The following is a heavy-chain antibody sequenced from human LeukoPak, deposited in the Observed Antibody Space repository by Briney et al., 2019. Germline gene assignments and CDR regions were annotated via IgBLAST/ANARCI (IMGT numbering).Heavy chain of an antibody. CDR1: GGSFSGYY. CDR2: INHSGST. J-gene: IGHJ3*02. CDR3: AKSNGYGLIDI. Sequence: SETLSLTCAVYGGSFSGYYWSWIRQPPGKGLEWIGEINHSGSTNYNPSLKGRVTISLDTSRNQFSLKLNSVTAADTAVYYCAKSNGYGLIDIWGQGTMVTVSS. D-gene: IGHD3-10*01. V-gene: IGHV4-34*01.